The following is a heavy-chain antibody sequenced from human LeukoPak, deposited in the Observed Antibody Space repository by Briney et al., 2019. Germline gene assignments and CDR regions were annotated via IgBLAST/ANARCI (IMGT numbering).Heavy chain of an antibody. CDR3: ARGVPGNYYYYYMDV. J-gene: IGHJ6*03. Sequence: ASVKVSCKGSGYTFTSYYMHWVRQPPGQGLEWMGWINPNSGGTNYAQKFQGRVTMTRDTSITTAYMELTRLRSDDTAVYYCARGVPGNYYYYYMDVWGKGTTVTVSS. D-gene: IGHD2-2*01. V-gene: IGHV1-2*02. CDR1: GYTFTSYY. CDR2: INPNSGGT.